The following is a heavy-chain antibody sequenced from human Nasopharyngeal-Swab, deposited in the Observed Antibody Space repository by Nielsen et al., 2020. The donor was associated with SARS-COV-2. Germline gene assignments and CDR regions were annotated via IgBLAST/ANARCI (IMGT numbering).Heavy chain of an antibody. CDR1: GFTVSSNY. V-gene: IGHV3-53*05. CDR3: AREKAVAGIGGYHYYGMDV. Sequence: GESLKISCAASGFTVSSNYMRWVRQAPGKGLEWVSVIYSGGSTYYIDSVKGRFTVSRDNSRNTLYLQMNSLRPEDTAVYYCAREKAVAGIGGYHYYGMDVWGQGTTVTVSS. J-gene: IGHJ6*02. CDR2: IYSGGST. D-gene: IGHD6-19*01.